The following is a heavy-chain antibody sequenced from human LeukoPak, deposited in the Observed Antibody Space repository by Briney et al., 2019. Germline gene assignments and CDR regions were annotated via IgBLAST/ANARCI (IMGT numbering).Heavy chain of an antibody. V-gene: IGHV4-4*07. CDR2: FYTSGVT. CDR1: GGSISSYY. CDR3: ARDSGYDYRYFDY. Sequence: SETLSLTCTVSGGSISSYYWSWIRQPAAKGREWIGRFYTSGVTNYNPSLKSRVTMSVGTSKNQFSLKLSSVTAADTAVYYCARDSGYDYRYFDYWGQGTLVTVSS. D-gene: IGHD5-12*01. J-gene: IGHJ4*02.